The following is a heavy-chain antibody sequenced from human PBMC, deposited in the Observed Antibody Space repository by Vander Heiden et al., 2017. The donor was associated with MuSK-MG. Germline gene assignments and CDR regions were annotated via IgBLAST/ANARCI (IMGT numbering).Heavy chain of an antibody. J-gene: IGHJ6*03. D-gene: IGHD3-10*01. CDR1: GFSLSTSGMR. CDR3: ALYYPTMVRGVTTYMDV. V-gene: IGHV2-70*04. CDR2: IDWDDDK. Sequence: QVTLKESGPALVKPTQTLTLTCTFSGFSLSTSGMRVSWIRQPPGKALEWLARIDWDDDKFYSTSLNTRLTISKDTSKNQVVLTMTNMDPVDTATYYCALYYPTMVRGVTTYMDVWGKGTTVTVSS.